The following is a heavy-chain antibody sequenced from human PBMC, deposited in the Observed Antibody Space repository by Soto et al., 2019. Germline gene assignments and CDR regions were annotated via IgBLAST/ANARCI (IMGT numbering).Heavy chain of an antibody. D-gene: IGHD2-2*02. CDR2: INHSGST. CDR1: GGSFSGYY. CDR3: ARRHRGYCSSTSCYTGVYFDY. V-gene: IGHV4-34*01. Sequence: QVQLQQWGAGLLKPSETLSLTCAVYGGSFSGYYWSWIRQPPGKGLEWLGEINHSGSTNYNPSLKSRVTISVDTSENPFSMKLSSVTAADTAVYYCARRHRGYCSSTSCYTGVYFDYWGQGTLVTVSS. J-gene: IGHJ4*02.